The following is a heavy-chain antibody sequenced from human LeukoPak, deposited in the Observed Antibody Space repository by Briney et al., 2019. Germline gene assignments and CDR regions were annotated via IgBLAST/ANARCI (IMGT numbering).Heavy chain of an antibody. J-gene: IGHJ6*02. CDR1: GGSISSSSYY. V-gene: IGHV4-39*02. Sequence: SETLSLTCTVSGGSISSSSYYWGWIRQPPGKGLEWIGSIYYSGSTYYNPSLKSRVTISVDTSKNQFSLKLSSVTAADTAVYYCARDGYYDFWSGYRLVYYGMDVWGQGTTVTVSS. CDR3: ARDGYYDFWSGYRLVYYGMDV. CDR2: IYYSGST. D-gene: IGHD3-3*01.